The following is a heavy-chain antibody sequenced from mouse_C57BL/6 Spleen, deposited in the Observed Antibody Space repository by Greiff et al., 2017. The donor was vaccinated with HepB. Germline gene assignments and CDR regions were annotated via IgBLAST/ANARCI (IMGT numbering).Heavy chain of an antibody. CDR1: GFTFSDYG. V-gene: IGHV5-17*01. Sequence: EVHLVESGGGLVKPGGSLKLSCAASGFTFSDYGMHWVRQAPEKGLEWVAYISSGSSTIYYADTVEGRFTISRDNAKNTLFLQMTSLRSEDTAMYYCARWKTYLMDYWGQGTSVTVSS. J-gene: IGHJ4*01. D-gene: IGHD5-2*01. CDR2: ISSGSSTI. CDR3: ARWKTYLMDY.